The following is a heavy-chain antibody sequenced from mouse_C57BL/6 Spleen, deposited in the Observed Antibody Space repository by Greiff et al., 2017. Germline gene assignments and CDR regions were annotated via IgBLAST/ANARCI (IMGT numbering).Heavy chain of an antibody. CDR3: ARSRYDGCFAY. V-gene: IGHV14-3*01. Sequence: EVQGVESVAELVRPGASVKLSCTASGFNIKNTYMHWVKQRPEQGLEWIGRIDPANGTTKYAPKFQGKATITADTSSNTAYLQLSSLTSEDTAIYYGARSRYDGCFAYWGQGTLVTVSA. D-gene: IGHD2-12*01. CDR1: GFNIKNTY. J-gene: IGHJ3*01. CDR2: IDPANGTT.